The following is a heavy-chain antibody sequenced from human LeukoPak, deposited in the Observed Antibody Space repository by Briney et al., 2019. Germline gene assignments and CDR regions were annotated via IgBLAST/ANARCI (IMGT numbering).Heavy chain of an antibody. J-gene: IGHJ6*03. CDR3: ARGGGTTVTTKAPPAYYMDV. Sequence: GGSLRLSCAASGSTFSSYSMNWVRQAPGKGLEWVSSISSSSSYIYYADSVKGRFTISRDNAKNSLYLQMNSLRAEDTAVYYCARGGGTTVTTKAPPAYYMDVWGKGTTVTVSS. D-gene: IGHD4-17*01. V-gene: IGHV3-21*01. CDR1: GSTFSSYS. CDR2: ISSSSSYI.